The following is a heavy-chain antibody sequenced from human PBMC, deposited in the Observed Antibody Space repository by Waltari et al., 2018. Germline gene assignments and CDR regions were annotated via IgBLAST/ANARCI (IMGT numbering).Heavy chain of an antibody. Sequence: QLQLQESGPGLVKPSETLSLTCTVSGGSISSSSYYWGWIRQPPGKGLEWIGSIYYSGSTYYNPSLKSRVTISVDTSKNQFSLKLSSVTAADTAVYYCARQIAAALYDFDYWGQGTLVTVSS. CDR2: IYYSGST. V-gene: IGHV4-39*07. CDR3: ARQIAAALYDFDY. CDR1: GGSISSSSYY. J-gene: IGHJ4*02. D-gene: IGHD6-13*01.